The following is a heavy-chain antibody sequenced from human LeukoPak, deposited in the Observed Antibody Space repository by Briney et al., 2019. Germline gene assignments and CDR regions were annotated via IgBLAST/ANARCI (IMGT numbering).Heavy chain of an antibody. Sequence: GGSLRLSCAASGFTFSSYWMHWVRQAPGKGLVWVSRINTDGSSTSYADSVKGRFTISRDNAKNTLYLQMNSLRAEDTAVYYCARYSSWYPCYFDYWGQGTLVTVSS. J-gene: IGHJ4*02. D-gene: IGHD6-13*01. V-gene: IGHV3-74*01. CDR1: GFTFSSYW. CDR2: INTDGSST. CDR3: ARYSSWYPCYFDY.